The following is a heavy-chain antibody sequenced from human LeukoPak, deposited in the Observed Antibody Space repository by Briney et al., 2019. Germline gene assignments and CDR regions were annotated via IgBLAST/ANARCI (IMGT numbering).Heavy chain of an antibody. V-gene: IGHV4-34*01. Sequence: PSETLSLTCAVYGGSFSGYYWSWIRQPPGKGLEWIGEINHSGSTNYNPSLKSRVTISVDTSKNQFSLKLSSVTAADTAVYYCRNKQQLVTRWYFDYWGQGTLVTASS. J-gene: IGHJ4*02. D-gene: IGHD6-13*01. CDR3: RNKQQLVTRWYFDY. CDR1: GGSFSGYY. CDR2: INHSGST.